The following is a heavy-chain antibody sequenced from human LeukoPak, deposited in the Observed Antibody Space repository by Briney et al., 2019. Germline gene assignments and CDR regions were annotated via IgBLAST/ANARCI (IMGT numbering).Heavy chain of an antibody. Sequence: GGSLRLSCAASGFTFSSYSMNWVRQAPGKGLEWVSYISSSSSTIYYADSVKGRFTISRDNAKNSLYLQVNSLRDEDTAVYYCAREGPATMTNYYYYGMDVWGQGTTVTVSS. J-gene: IGHJ6*02. D-gene: IGHD3-22*01. CDR3: AREGPATMTNYYYYGMDV. CDR2: ISSSSSTI. CDR1: GFTFSSYS. V-gene: IGHV3-48*02.